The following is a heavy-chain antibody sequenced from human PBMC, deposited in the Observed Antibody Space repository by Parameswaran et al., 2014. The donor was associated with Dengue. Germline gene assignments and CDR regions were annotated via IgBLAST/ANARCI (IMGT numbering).Heavy chain of an antibody. Sequence: PGKGLEWIGEINHSGSTNYNPSLKSRVTISVDTSKNQFSLKLSSVTAADTAVYYCARGLPLAAAGLFDYWGQGTLVTSPQ. J-gene: IGHJ4*02. CDR3: ARGLPLAAAGLFDY. D-gene: IGHD6-13*01. CDR2: INHSGST. V-gene: IGHV4-34*01.